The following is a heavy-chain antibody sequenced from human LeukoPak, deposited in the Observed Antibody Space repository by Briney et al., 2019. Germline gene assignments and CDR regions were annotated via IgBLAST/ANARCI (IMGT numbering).Heavy chain of an antibody. J-gene: IGHJ4*02. V-gene: IGHV3-30-3*01. CDR3: ANRPGIVGATSFDY. CDR2: ISYDGSNK. CDR1: GFTFSSYA. Sequence: GGSLRLSCAASGFTFSSYAMHWVRQAPGRGVEWVAVISYDGSNKYYADSVKGRFTISRDNSKNTLYLQMNSLRAEDTAVYYWANRPGIVGATSFDYWGQGTLVTVSS. D-gene: IGHD1-26*01.